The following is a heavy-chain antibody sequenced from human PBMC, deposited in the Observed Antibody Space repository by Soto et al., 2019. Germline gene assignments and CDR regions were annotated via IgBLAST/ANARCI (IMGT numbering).Heavy chain of an antibody. V-gene: IGHV4-59*01. CDR3: ARVLSQDWCFDV. J-gene: IGHJ2*01. CDR2: SHYSGST. CDR1: GGSITSDY. Sequence: QVQLQESGPGLVKPSETLPLTCTVSGGSITSDYWSLIRRPPGKGLEWIGKSHYSGSTTYNPSLKSRVTISVDTSKNQFSLRMNSVTAADTAVYYCARVLSQDWCFDVWGRGTLVTVSS.